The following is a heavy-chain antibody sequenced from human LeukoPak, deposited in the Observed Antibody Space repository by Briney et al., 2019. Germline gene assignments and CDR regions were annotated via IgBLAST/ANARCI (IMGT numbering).Heavy chain of an antibody. D-gene: IGHD3-22*01. V-gene: IGHV3-23*01. Sequence: GGALRLSCAPSGFTFSRYAMRWVRQALGRGLEWLSAISDTGGNTYYTDSVQGHFTISRDNSRNTLYLQMNSLRVDGTPFYYCATLVFDSSGYSYFDHWGQGTLVTVSS. CDR3: ATLVFDSSGYSYFDH. CDR1: GFTFSRYA. J-gene: IGHJ4*02. CDR2: ISDTGGNT.